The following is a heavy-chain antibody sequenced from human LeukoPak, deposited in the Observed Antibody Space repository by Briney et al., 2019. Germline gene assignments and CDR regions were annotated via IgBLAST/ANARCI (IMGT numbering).Heavy chain of an antibody. J-gene: IGHJ4*02. CDR2: IYPGDSET. V-gene: IGHV5-51*03. Sequence: GESLKISCKGSGYRFSSYWIGWVRQMPGKGLEWMGIIYPGDSETRYSPSFQGQVTISADKSISTAYLQWSSLKASDTAMYYCVRALGYCSGSCYYYDYWGQGTLVTVSS. CDR1: GYRFSSYW. CDR3: VRALGYCSGSCYYYDY. D-gene: IGHD2-15*01.